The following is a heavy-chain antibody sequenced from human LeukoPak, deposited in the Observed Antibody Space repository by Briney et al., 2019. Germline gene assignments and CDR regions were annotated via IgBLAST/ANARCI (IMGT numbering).Heavy chain of an antibody. CDR2: IIPILGIA. J-gene: IGHJ4*02. V-gene: IGHV1-69*04. Sequence: SVKVSCKASGGTFSSYAISWVRQAPGQGLEWMGRIIPILGIANYAQKFPGRVTITADKSTSTAYMELSCLRSEDTAVYYCARGDYFDYWGQGTLVTVSS. CDR3: ARGDYFDY. CDR1: GGTFSSYA.